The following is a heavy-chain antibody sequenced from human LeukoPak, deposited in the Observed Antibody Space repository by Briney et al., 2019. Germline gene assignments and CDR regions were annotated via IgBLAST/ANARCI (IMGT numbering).Heavy chain of an antibody. CDR2: INPNSGGT. CDR3: ARDQGSGWSLDY. V-gene: IGHV1-2*04. Sequence: ASVKDSCKASGYTFTGYYMHWVRQAPGQGLEWTGWINPNSGGTNYAQKFQGWVTMTRDTSISTAYMELSRLRSDDTAVYYCARDQGSGWSLDYWGQGTLVTVSS. D-gene: IGHD6-19*01. CDR1: GYTFTGYY. J-gene: IGHJ4*02.